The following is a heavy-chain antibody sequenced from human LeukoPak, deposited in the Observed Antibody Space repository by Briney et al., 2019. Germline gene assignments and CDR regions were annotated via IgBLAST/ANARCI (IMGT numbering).Heavy chain of an antibody. D-gene: IGHD2-2*01. CDR1: GYTFTIYG. V-gene: IGHV1-18*01. CDR2: ISAYNGNT. CDR3: ARSCSSPSCLARGAFDT. J-gene: IGHJ3*02. Sequence: GASVKVSCKASGYTFTIYGISWARHAPGQGLEWMGWISAYNGNTNYAQQLHGRVTMTKDPSTSTAYMELRSLRSDDPAVYYCARSCSSPSCLARGAFDTWGQGTMVTVSS.